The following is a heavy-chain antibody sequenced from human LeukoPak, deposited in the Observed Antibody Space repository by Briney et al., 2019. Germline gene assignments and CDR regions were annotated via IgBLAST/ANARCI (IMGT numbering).Heavy chain of an antibody. CDR3: ARATAVAAPFDY. CDR2: INPSGGST. J-gene: IGHJ4*02. V-gene: IGHV1-46*01. Sequence: ASVKVSCKASGYTFTSYYMHWVRQAPGQGLEWMGIINPSGGSTSYAQKFQGRVTMTRDTSTSTVYMELSSLRSEDTAVYCCARATAVAAPFDYWGQGTLVTVSS. D-gene: IGHD6-19*01. CDR1: GYTFTSYY.